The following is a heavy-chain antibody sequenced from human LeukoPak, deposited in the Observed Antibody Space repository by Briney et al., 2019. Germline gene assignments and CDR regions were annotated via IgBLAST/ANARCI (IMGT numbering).Heavy chain of an antibody. CDR3: ARGAGLWKTRFFFDY. V-gene: IGHV3-33*01. D-gene: IGHD3-10*01. CDR1: GFTFSSYG. J-gene: IGHJ4*02. Sequence: PGRSLRLSCAASGFTFSSYGMHWVRQAPGKGLEWVAVIWYDGSNKYYADSVKGRFTISRDNSKNTLYLQMNSLRAEDTAVYYCARGAGLWKTRFFFDYWGQGTLVTVSS. CDR2: IWYDGSNK.